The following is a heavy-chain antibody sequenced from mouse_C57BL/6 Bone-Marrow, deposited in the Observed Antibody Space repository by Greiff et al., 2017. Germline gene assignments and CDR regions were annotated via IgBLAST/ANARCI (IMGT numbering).Heavy chain of an antibody. CDR3: ARGKIVYYFDY. J-gene: IGHJ2*01. V-gene: IGHV1-76*01. Sequence: QVQLQQSGAELVRPGASVKLSCKASGYTFTDYYINWVKQRPGQGLEWIARIYPGSGNTYYNEKFKGKAALTAEKSSSTAYMQLSSLTSEDSAVYFCARGKIVYYFDYWGQGTTLTVSS. CDR2: IYPGSGNT. CDR1: GYTFTDYY.